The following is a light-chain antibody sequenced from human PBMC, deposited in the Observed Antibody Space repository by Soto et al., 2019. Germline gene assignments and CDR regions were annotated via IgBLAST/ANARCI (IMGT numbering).Light chain of an antibody. CDR1: RNLLYNDKNY. CDR3: QQFYTTPRT. Sequence: DIVMTQAPDSLAASLGAIVTINCKSSRNLLYNDKNYVAWYQQRPGQAPKLLIYLASTRESEVPVRISGSGSVTDFRLTIRDLQAADAAVYYCQQFYTTPRTFGQGTRVEI. J-gene: IGKJ2*01. V-gene: IGKV4-1*01. CDR2: LAS.